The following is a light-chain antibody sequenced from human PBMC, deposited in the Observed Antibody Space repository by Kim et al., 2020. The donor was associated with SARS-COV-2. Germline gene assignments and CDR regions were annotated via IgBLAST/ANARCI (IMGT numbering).Light chain of an antibody. CDR1: SGDVVRDEH. V-gene: IGLV2-8*01. J-gene: IGLJ6*01. Sequence: PGSSGPTACPATSGDVVRDEHASWHQQHPGKAPKLILYEVSSRPSGFPDRFSGSKSGNTASLTVSGLQAEDEADYYCSSYADTHVIFGGGTQVTVL. CDR3: SSYADTHVI. CDR2: EVS.